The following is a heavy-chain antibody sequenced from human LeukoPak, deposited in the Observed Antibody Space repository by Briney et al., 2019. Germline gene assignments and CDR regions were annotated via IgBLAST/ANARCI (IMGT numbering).Heavy chain of an antibody. V-gene: IGHV1-2*02. D-gene: IGHD3-22*01. J-gene: IGHJ5*02. CDR3: ARRVVITTRWFDP. Sequence: ASVKVSCKASGYTFTGYYMHWVRQAPGQGLEWMGWINANSGGTNYAQKFQGSVTMTRDTSISTAYMELSRLRSDDTAVYYCARRVVITTRWFDPWGQGTLVTVSS. CDR1: GYTFTGYY. CDR2: INANSGGT.